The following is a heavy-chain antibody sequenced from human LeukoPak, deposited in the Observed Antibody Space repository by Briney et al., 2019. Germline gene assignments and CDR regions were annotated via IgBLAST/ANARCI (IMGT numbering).Heavy chain of an antibody. D-gene: IGHD2-8*01. CDR1: GFTFSSYV. CDR3: AKDLRPDGVDNFDH. Sequence: PGESLRLSCAASGFTFSSYVMSWGRQAPGKGLEWVSTINKNGGETYYADSVKGRFTISRDNSKNTVYLQMNSLRVEDTAIYYCAKDLRPDGVDNFDHWGQGILVTVSS. J-gene: IGHJ4*02. V-gene: IGHV3-23*01. CDR2: INKNGGET.